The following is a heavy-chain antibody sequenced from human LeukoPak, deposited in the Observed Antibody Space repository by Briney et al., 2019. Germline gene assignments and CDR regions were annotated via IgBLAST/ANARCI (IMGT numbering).Heavy chain of an antibody. CDR2: ISYDGSNK. D-gene: IGHD2-15*01. CDR1: GFTFGSYA. J-gene: IGHJ4*02. CDR3: AREEGYCSGGSCYLDY. Sequence: QTGGSLRLSCAASGFTFGSYAMHWVRQAPGKGLEWVAVISYDGSNKYYADSVKGRFTISRDNSKNTLYLQMNSLRAEDTAVYYCAREEGYCSGGSCYLDYWGQGTLVTVSS. V-gene: IGHV3-30*04.